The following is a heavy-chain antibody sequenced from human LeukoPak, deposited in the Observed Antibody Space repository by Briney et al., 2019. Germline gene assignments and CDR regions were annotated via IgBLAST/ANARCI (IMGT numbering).Heavy chain of an antibody. D-gene: IGHD3-10*01. CDR1: GYTFTSYD. Sequence: ASVKVSCKASGYTFTSYDINWVRQATGQGLEWMGWMNPNSGNTGYAQKFQGRVTITRNTSISTAYMELSSLRSEDTAVYYCARDGNYYESGSYSWFDYWGQGTLVTVSS. J-gene: IGHJ5*01. CDR2: MNPNSGNT. V-gene: IGHV1-8*03. CDR3: ARDGNYYESGSYSWFDY.